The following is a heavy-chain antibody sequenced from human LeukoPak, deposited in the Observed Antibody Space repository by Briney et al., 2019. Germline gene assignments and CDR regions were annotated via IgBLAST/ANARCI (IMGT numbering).Heavy chain of an antibody. D-gene: IGHD3/OR15-3a*01. CDR1: GFTFSIYS. Sequence: GGSLRLSCAASGFTFSIYSMNWVRQAPGKGLEWLSYITSDSNTIYYADSVKGRFTISRDNSKSTLYVQMNSLRAEDTAVYYCAKDWTGTKPFDLWGRGTLVTVSS. J-gene: IGHJ2*01. CDR2: ITSDSNTI. V-gene: IGHV3-48*01. CDR3: AKDWTGTKPFDL.